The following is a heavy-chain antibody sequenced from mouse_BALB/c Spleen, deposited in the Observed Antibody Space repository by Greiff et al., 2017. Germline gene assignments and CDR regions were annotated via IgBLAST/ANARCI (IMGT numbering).Heavy chain of an antibody. J-gene: IGHJ1*01. D-gene: IGHD1-1*01. CDR1: GYTFTSYV. Sequence: QLQESGPELVKPGASVKMSCKASGYTFTSYVMHWVKQKPGQGLEWIGYINPYNDGTKYNEKFKGKATLTSDKSSSTAYMELSSLTSEDSAVYYCARRYGYWYFDVWGAGTTVTVSS. CDR2: INPYNDGT. V-gene: IGHV1-14*01. CDR3: ARRYGYWYFDV.